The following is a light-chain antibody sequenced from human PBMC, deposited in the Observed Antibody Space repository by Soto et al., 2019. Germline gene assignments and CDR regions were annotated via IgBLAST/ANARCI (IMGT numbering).Light chain of an antibody. CDR1: QGIANH. CDR3: QQYDDLPIT. V-gene: IGKV1-33*01. CDR2: DVS. Sequence: IPMTQESTSLSVSRRNRGTITCRASQGIANHLAWYQQKPGKAPKLLIYDVSKLETGVPSRFSGSGSGTDFTFTISSLQPEDIATYFCQQYDDLPITFGQGTRLEI. J-gene: IGKJ5*01.